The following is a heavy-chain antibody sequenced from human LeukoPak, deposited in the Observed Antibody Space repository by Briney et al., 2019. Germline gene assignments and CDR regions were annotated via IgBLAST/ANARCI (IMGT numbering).Heavy chain of an antibody. CDR3: ARGVSASTVYYFDY. J-gene: IGHJ4*02. Sequence: TSETLSLTCTVSGGSISSYYWSWIRQPPGKGLEWIGYIYYSGSTNYNPSLKSRVTISVDTSKIQFSLKLSSVTAADTAVYYCARGVSASTVYYFDYWGQGTLVTVSS. V-gene: IGHV4-59*01. D-gene: IGHD4-17*01. CDR1: GGSISSYY. CDR2: IYYSGST.